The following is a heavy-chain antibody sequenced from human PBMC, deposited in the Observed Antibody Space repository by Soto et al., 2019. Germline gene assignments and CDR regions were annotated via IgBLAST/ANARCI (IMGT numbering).Heavy chain of an antibody. D-gene: IGHD3-16*02. CDR2: IYYGGAT. CDR1: GGSISGSTFY. J-gene: IGHJ3*01. V-gene: IGHV4-39*01. CDR3: VSPEYRF. Sequence: PSETLSLTCTVSGGSISGSTFYWGWIRQPPGKGLEWIGSIYYGGATHYNSSLETRVAISVDTSNNRFSLNLRSVTAADTAVYYCVSPEYRFWGQGTMVT.